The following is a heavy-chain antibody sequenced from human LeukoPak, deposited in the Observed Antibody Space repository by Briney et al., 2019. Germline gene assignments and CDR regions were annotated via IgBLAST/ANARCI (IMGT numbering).Heavy chain of an antibody. V-gene: IGHV1-8*02. D-gene: IGHD3-10*01. CDR2: MNPNSGNT. J-gene: IGHJ4*02. CDR3: ARAPLLLWFGEPYLSYFDY. Sequence: ASVKVSCKASGYTFTSYDINWVRQATGQGLEWMGWMNPNSGNTGYAQKFQGRVTMTRNTSISTAYMELSSLRSEDTAVYYCARAPLLLWFGEPYLSYFDYWGQGTLVTVSS. CDR1: GYTFTSYD.